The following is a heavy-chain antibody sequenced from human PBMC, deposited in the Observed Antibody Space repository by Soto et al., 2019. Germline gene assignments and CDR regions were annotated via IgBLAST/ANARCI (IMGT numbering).Heavy chain of an antibody. CDR3: ARGNYDFWSRNEEDFYYYYYGMDV. Sequence: SSTLSLTCSVSGGSISSYYWSWILQPPGKGLEWIGYIYYSGSTNYNPSLKSRVTISVDTSKNQFSLKLSSVTAADTAVYYCARGNYDFWSRNEEDFYYYYYGMDVWGQGTAVTVSS. D-gene: IGHD3-3*01. CDR1: GGSISSYY. J-gene: IGHJ6*02. CDR2: IYYSGST. V-gene: IGHV4-59*01.